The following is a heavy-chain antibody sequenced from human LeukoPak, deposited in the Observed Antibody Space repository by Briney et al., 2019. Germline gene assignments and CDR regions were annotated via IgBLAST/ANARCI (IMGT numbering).Heavy chain of an antibody. Sequence: SETLSLTCTVSGGSISSYYWSWIRQPPGKGLEWIGYIYYSGSTNYNPSLKSRVTISVDTSKNQYSLKLSSVTAADTAVYYCARRDSSGYPYYYYYMDVWGKGTTVTVSS. CDR3: ARRDSSGYPYYYYYMDV. CDR2: IYYSGST. V-gene: IGHV4-59*01. CDR1: GGSISSYY. J-gene: IGHJ6*03. D-gene: IGHD3-22*01.